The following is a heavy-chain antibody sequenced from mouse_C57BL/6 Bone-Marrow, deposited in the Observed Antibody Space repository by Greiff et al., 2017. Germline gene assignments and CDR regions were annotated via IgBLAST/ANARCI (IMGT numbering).Heavy chain of an antibody. J-gene: IGHJ2*01. CDR1: GYTFTDYY. CDR2: IYAGSGNT. D-gene: IGHD1-1*02. V-gene: IGHV1-84*01. CDR3: AREVYYAVDY. Sequence: VQLQQSGPELVKPGASVKISCKASGYTFTDYYINWVKQRPGQGLEWIGWIYAGSGNTKYNEKFKGKATLTVDTSSRTAYMQLSSLTSEDAAVYFCAREVYYAVDYWGQGTTLTVSS.